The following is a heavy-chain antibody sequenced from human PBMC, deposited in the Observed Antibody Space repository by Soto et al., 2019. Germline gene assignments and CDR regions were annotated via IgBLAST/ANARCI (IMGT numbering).Heavy chain of an antibody. CDR2: ISGSGGST. J-gene: IGHJ4*02. D-gene: IGHD2-2*01. V-gene: IGHV3-23*01. CDR1: GFTFSSYA. Sequence: GGSLRLSCAASGFTFSSYAMSWVRQAPRKGLEWVSAISGSGGSTYYADSVKGRFTISRDNSKNTLYLQMNSLRAEDTAVYYCAKAIPLYCSSTSCSEYYFDYWGQGTLVTVSS. CDR3: AKAIPLYCSSTSCSEYYFDY.